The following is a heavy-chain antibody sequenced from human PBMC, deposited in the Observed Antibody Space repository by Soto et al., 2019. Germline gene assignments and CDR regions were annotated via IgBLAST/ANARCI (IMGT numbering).Heavy chain of an antibody. V-gene: IGHV4-31*03. CDR3: ARLNSGWHQTFDS. Sequence: SETLSLTCTVSGVSISSVGYFWPWIRQHPAKGLEWIGHISYSGSTYFNPSLRSRLSMSVDTPKNQFSLNLTSVTVADTALYYCARLNSGWHQTFDSWGQGTLVTISS. D-gene: IGHD6-25*01. CDR2: ISYSGST. J-gene: IGHJ4*02. CDR1: GVSISSVGYF.